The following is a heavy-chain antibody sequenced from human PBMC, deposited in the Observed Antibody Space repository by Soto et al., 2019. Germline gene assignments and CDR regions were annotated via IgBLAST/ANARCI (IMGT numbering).Heavy chain of an antibody. V-gene: IGHV3-64*01. J-gene: IGHJ4*02. CDR2: ISSNGGST. D-gene: IGHD5-12*01. CDR1: GFTFSRYA. CDR3: AISRGGYRFDY. Sequence: EVQLVESGGGLVQPGGSLRLSCAASGFTFSRYAMHWVRQAPGKGLEYVSAISSNGGSTDYAYSVKGRFTISRDNSRNTLYLQMGSLRAEDMAVYYCAISRGGYRFDYWGQGTLVTVSS.